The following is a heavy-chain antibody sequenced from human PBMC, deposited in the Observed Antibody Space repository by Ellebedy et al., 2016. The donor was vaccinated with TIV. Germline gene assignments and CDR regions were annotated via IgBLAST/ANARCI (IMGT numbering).Heavy chain of an antibody. CDR2: INHNGSP. Sequence: MPGGSLRLSCAVYGGSFSGYYWSWIRQPPGKGLEWIGEINHNGSPNYNPSLKSRVTISIDTSKNQFSLKLSSVTAADTAVYFCARGDRKAVAGTRRGDAFDFWGQGTMVTISS. D-gene: IGHD6-19*01. CDR3: ARGDRKAVAGTRRGDAFDF. J-gene: IGHJ3*01. CDR1: GGSFSGYY. V-gene: IGHV4-34*01.